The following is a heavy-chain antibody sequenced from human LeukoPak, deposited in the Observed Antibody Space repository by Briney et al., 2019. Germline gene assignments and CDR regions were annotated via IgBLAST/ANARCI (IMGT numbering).Heavy chain of an antibody. J-gene: IGHJ4*02. Sequence: ASVKVSCKASGGTFSSYAISWARQAPGQGLEWMGGIIPIFGTANYAQKFQGRVTITADKSTSTAYMELSSLRSEDTAVYYCARDREQQWLGFDYWGQGTLVTVSS. V-gene: IGHV1-69*06. CDR2: IIPIFGTA. D-gene: IGHD6-19*01. CDR1: GGTFSSYA. CDR3: ARDREQQWLGFDY.